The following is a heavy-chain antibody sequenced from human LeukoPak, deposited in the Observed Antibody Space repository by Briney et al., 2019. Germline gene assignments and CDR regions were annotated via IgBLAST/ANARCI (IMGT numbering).Heavy chain of an antibody. CDR2: IHNSGGT. CDR1: GDSISNYY. J-gene: IGHJ4*02. CDR3: ATGIGWLLLY. V-gene: IGHV4-59*01. D-gene: IGHD3-22*01. Sequence: PSETLSLTCTVSGDSISNYYCNWIRQSPGKGLEWLWYIHNSGGTKYNPSLNSRVSISVDTSRNQFSLKLSSVTAADTAVYYCATGIGWLLLYWGQGTLVTVSS.